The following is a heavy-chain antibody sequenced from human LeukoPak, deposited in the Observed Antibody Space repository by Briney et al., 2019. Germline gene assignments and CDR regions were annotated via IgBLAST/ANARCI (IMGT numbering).Heavy chain of an antibody. J-gene: IGHJ4*02. V-gene: IGHV4-34*01. D-gene: IGHD4-17*01. CDR3: AREQNDYGDY. CDR2: INHSGST. Sequence: PSETLSLTCTVSGGSISSYYWSWIRQPPGKGLEWIREINHSGSTNYNPSLKSRVTISVDTSKNQFSLKLSSVTAADTAVYYCAREQNDYGDYWGQGTLVTVSS. CDR1: GGSISSYY.